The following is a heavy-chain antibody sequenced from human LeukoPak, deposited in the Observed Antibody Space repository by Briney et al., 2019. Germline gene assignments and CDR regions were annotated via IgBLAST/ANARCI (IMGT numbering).Heavy chain of an antibody. CDR1: GFTFSSYS. Sequence: GGSLRLSCAASGFTFSSYSVNWVRQAPGKGLEWVSYITSSSSTIYYADSVNGRFTISRDNGKNSLYLQMNSLRAEDTAVYYCARDRTQGYGGNSDYWGQGTLVTVSS. V-gene: IGHV3-48*01. CDR3: ARDRTQGYGGNSDY. CDR2: ITSSSSTI. J-gene: IGHJ4*02. D-gene: IGHD4-23*01.